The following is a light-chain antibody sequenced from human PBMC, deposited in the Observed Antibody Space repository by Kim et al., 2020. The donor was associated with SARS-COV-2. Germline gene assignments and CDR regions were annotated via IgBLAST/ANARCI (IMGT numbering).Light chain of an antibody. V-gene: IGKV3-20*01. Sequence: SLSPGERATLSCRASQTVGSSSLGCYQQNAGPPPSLIIYVSTSRTTSTPDSCSGGGSRADFTIIISRLEPEDVPVYCCQRYDSSPIFGQGTKLEI. CDR3: QRYDSSPI. CDR2: VST. CDR1: QTVGSSS. J-gene: IGKJ2*01.